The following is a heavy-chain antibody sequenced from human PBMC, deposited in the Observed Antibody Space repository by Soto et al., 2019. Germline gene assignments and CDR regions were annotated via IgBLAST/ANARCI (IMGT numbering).Heavy chain of an antibody. J-gene: IGHJ4*02. V-gene: IGHV3-33*01. CDR1: GFTFSSYG. D-gene: IGHD3-9*01. CDR2: IWYDGSNK. Sequence: QVQLVESGGGVVQPGRSLRLSCAASGFTFSSYGMHWVRQAPGKGLEWVAVIWYDGSNKYYADSVKGRFTISRENSKNTLYLQMNSPRAEDTAVYYCGRGVLRYFDWYGGGFDYWGQGTLVTVSS. CDR3: GRGVLRYFDWYGGGFDY.